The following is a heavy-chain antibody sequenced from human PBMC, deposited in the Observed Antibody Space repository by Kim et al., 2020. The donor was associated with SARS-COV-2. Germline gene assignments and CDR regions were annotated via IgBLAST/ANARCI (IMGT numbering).Heavy chain of an antibody. CDR3: VKGAWLDF. V-gene: IGHV3-23*01. J-gene: IGHJ4*02. Sequence: FYAESVRVRFSISGDSARNTLYLQMNSLRVDDTAVYYCVKGAWLDFWGPGTLVTVSS. D-gene: IGHD5-12*01.